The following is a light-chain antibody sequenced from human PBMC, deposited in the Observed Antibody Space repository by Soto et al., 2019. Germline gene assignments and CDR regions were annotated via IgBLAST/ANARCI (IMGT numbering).Light chain of an antibody. CDR1: QSISSW. J-gene: IGKJ5*01. Sequence: DIQMTQSPSTLSASVGDIVTITCRVSQSISSWLAWYQQKPGKAPKLLIYDASSLESGVPSRFSGSGSGTEFTLTISRLEPEDFAVYYCHHYGGSPINFGQGTRLEIK. V-gene: IGKV1-5*01. CDR3: HHYGGSPIN. CDR2: DAS.